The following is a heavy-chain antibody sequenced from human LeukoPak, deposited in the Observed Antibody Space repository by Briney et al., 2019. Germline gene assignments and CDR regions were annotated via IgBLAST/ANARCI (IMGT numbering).Heavy chain of an antibody. CDR1: GFTVSSNY. J-gene: IGHJ4*02. CDR3: ARGIAAAGTGLFN. D-gene: IGHD6-13*01. Sequence: GGSLRLSCTVSGFTVSSNYMTWVRQAPGKGLEWVSVIYSDGTTYNADSVKGRFTISRDNSKNTLYLQINSLRAEDTAVYYCARGIAAAGTGLFNWGQGTLLTVSS. CDR2: IYSDGTT. V-gene: IGHV3-53*01.